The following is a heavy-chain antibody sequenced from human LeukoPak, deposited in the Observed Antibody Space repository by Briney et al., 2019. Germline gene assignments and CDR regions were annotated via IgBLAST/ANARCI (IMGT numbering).Heavy chain of an antibody. CDR3: ARAQTHSYWFDP. CDR1: GFTFSNFSSYG. CDR2: ISFDGSNK. V-gene: IGHV3-30*03. J-gene: IGHJ5*02. Sequence: GGSLRLSCAASGFTFSNFSSYGMHWVRQAPGKGLEWVAVISFDGSNKFYGDSVKGRFTISRDNSKNTLYLQMNSLRAEDTAVYYCARAQTHSYWFDPWGQGTLVTVSS.